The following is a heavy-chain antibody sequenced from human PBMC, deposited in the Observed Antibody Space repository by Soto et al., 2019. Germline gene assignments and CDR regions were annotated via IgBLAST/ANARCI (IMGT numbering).Heavy chain of an antibody. V-gene: IGHV4-31*03. J-gene: IGHJ6*02. CDR1: GGSINIGSYY. CDR3: ARDEGGSARMDV. Sequence: QVQLQESGPGLVKPSQTLSLTCTVSGGSINIGSYYWGWIRQHPGKGLEWIAYIYYSVATYYNTSLKSRVTLSVDTSKNQFSLKLSSVDAADKAVYYCARDEGGSARMDVWGQGTTVTVSS. CDR2: IYYSVAT. D-gene: IGHD1-26*01.